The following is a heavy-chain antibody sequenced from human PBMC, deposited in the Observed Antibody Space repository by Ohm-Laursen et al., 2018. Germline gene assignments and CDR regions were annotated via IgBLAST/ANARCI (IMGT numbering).Heavy chain of an antibody. D-gene: IGHD2-8*01. CDR1: GFTFSNYG. Sequence: SSLRLSCTASGFTFSNYGMHWVRQAPGKGLEWVAVIWYDGSNEYYADSVKGRFTISRDNSKSTLYLQMNSLRAEDTAVYYCARNGDYWGQGTLVTVSS. CDR2: IWYDGSNE. J-gene: IGHJ4*02. V-gene: IGHV3-33*01. CDR3: ARNGDY.